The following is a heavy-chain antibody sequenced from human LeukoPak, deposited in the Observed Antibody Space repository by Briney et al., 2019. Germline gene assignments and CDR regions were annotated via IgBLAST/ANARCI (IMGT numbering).Heavy chain of an antibody. CDR3: ARGDMTTGDP. CDR2: IRYDGSNK. D-gene: IGHD4-17*01. Sequence: PGGSLRLSCAASGFTFSSYGMHWVRQAPGKGLEWVAFIRYDGSNKYYADSVKGRFTISRDNAKNSLYLQMNSLRAEDTAVYYCARGDMTTGDPWGQGTLVTVSS. V-gene: IGHV3-30*02. J-gene: IGHJ5*02. CDR1: GFTFSSYG.